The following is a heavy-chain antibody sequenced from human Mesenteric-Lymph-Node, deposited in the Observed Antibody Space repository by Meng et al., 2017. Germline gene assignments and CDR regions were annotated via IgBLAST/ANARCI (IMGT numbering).Heavy chain of an antibody. V-gene: IGHV3-74*01. D-gene: IGHD1-26*01. CDR1: GFTFSSYW. Sequence: GGSLRLSCEASGFTFSSYWMHWVRQAPGKGLVWVSRINSDGSSTSYADSVKGRFTISRDNAKNSLYLQMNSLRAGDTAVYYCARGGTSGSHYIFDFWGHGKLV. CDR3: ARGGTSGSHYIFDF. J-gene: IGHJ4*01. CDR2: INSDGSST.